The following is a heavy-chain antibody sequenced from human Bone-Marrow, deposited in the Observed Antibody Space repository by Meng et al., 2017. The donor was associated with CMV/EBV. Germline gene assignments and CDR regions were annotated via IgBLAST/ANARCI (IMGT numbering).Heavy chain of an antibody. CDR2: IGTAGDT. J-gene: IGHJ6*02. V-gene: IGHV3-13*01. CDR3: ARDGDRDYWGYKGYGMDV. CDR1: GFTFSSYD. D-gene: IGHD7-27*01. Sequence: GESLKISCAASGFTFSSYDMHWVRQATGKGLEWVSAIGTAGDTYYPGSVKGRFTSSRENAKNSLYLQMNSLSAGDTAVYYCARDGDRDYWGYKGYGMDVWGQGTTVSVSS.